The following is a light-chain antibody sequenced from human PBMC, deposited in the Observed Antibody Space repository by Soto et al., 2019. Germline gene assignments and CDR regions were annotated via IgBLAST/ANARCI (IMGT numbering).Light chain of an antibody. J-gene: IGLJ1*01. CDR3: CSYVGATTYV. CDR1: SSTVGGFNV. V-gene: IGLV2-23*01. CDR2: EGI. Sequence: QSVLTQPASVSGSPGQSIPISCTGTSSTVGGFNVVSWYQQHPGKAPKVIIYEGIKPPSGVSNRFSGSNSGSTASLTISGLQAEDEADYYCCSYVGATTYVFGTGTKLTVL.